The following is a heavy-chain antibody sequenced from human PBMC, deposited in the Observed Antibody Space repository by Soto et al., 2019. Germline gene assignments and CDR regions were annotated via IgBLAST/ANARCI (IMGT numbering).Heavy chain of an antibody. CDR2: IIPIFGTP. V-gene: IGHV1-69*06. D-gene: IGHD5-12*01. CDR1: GGSFSTYA. CDR3: AAPRTDGYKVPDPSTYYYYGLDV. J-gene: IGHJ6*02. Sequence: SVKVSCEASGGSFSTYAISWVRQAPGQGLEWMGGIIPIFGTPNYAQKFQGRVTITADRSTSTAYLELNSLRSEDTAVYYCAAPRTDGYKVPDPSTYYYYGLDVWGQGTTVTVSS.